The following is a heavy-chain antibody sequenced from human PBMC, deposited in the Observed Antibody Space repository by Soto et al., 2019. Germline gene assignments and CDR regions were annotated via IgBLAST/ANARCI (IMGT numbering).Heavy chain of an antibody. CDR3: ARDLYGSGSYYSSDY. J-gene: IGHJ4*02. D-gene: IGHD3-10*01. CDR1: GYTFTGYY. Sequence: ASVKVSCKASGYTFTGYYMHWVRQAPGQGLEWMGWINPNSGGTNYAQKFQGRVTMTRDTSISTAYMELSRLRSDDTAVYYCARDLYGSGSYYSSDYWGQGTLVTVSS. CDR2: INPNSGGT. V-gene: IGHV1-2*02.